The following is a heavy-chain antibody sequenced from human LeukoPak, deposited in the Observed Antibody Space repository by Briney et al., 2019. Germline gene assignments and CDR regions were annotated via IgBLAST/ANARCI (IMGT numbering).Heavy chain of an antibody. Sequence: PGGSLTLSCAASGFTFSSYSMNWVRQAPAKGQERVSSISSSSSYIYYADSVKGRFTISRDNAKNSLYLQMNSLRAEDTAVYYCARDVHSYYYYMDVWGKGTTVTVSS. V-gene: IGHV3-21*06. CDR2: ISSSSSYI. J-gene: IGHJ6*03. CDR3: ARDVHSYYYYMDV. CDR1: GFTFSSYS.